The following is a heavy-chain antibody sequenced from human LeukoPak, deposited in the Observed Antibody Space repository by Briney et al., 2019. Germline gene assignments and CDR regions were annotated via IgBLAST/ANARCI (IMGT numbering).Heavy chain of an antibody. CDR2: INPNSGGT. D-gene: IGHD6-13*01. Sequence: ASVKVSCKASGYTFTSYGISWVRQAPGQGLEWMGWINPNSGGTNYAQKFQGWVTMTRDTSISTAYMELSRLRSDDTAVYYCAREGYSRFDYWGQGTLVTVSS. CDR3: AREGYSRFDY. J-gene: IGHJ4*02. V-gene: IGHV1-2*04. CDR1: GYTFTSYG.